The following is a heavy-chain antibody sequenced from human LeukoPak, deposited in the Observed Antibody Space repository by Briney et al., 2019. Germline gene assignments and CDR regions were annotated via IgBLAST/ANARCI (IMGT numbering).Heavy chain of an antibody. D-gene: IGHD3-3*01. CDR1: GGSISSYC. J-gene: IGHJ6*02. Sequence: SETLSLTCTVSGGSISSYCWSWIRQPAGKGLEWIGRIYTSGSTNYNPSLKSRVTMSVDTSKNQFSLKLSSVTAADTAVYYCARDFMSAGKVYYYGMDVWGQGTTVTVSS. CDR3: ARDFMSAGKVYYYGMDV. V-gene: IGHV4-4*07. CDR2: IYTSGST.